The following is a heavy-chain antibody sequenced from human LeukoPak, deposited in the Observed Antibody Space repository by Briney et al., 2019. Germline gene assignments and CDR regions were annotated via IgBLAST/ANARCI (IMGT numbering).Heavy chain of an antibody. CDR2: IKQDGSEK. Sequence: GGSLRLSCAASGFTFSSYWMSWVRQAPGKGLEWVANIKQDGSEKYYVDSVKGRFTISRDNAKNSLYLQMNSLRAEDTAEYYCARDTGGGYCSSTSCYSLWGHYYYYYMDVWGKGTTVTVSS. J-gene: IGHJ6*03. V-gene: IGHV3-7*01. CDR1: GFTFSSYW. D-gene: IGHD2-2*01. CDR3: ARDTGGGYCSSTSCYSLWGHYYYYYMDV.